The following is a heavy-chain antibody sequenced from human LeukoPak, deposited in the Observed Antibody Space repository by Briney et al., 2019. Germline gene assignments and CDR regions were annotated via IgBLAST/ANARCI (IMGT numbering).Heavy chain of an antibody. D-gene: IGHD3/OR15-3a*01. Sequence: SETLSLTCTVSGYSISSGYYWGWIRQPPGKGLEWIGSIYHSGSTYYNPSLKSRVSISIDTSKNQFSLKLTSVTAADTAVYYCARQTGSGLFILPGGQGTLVTVSS. CDR2: IYHSGST. J-gene: IGHJ4*02. CDR1: GYSISSGYY. CDR3: ARQTGSGLFILP. V-gene: IGHV4-38-2*02.